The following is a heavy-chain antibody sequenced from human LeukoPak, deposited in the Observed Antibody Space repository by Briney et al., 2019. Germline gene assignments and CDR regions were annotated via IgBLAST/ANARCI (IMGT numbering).Heavy chain of an antibody. CDR2: IKQDGSEK. V-gene: IGHV3-7*01. CDR1: GFTFSSYW. J-gene: IGHJ4*02. CDR3: ARVAVRGYCSSTSCKVY. D-gene: IGHD2-2*01. Sequence: GGSLRLSCAASGFTFSSYWMSWVRQAPGKGLEWVANIKQDGSEKYYVDSVKGRFTISRDNAKNSLYLQMNSLRAEDTAAYYCARVAVRGYCSSTSCKVYWGQGTLVTVSS.